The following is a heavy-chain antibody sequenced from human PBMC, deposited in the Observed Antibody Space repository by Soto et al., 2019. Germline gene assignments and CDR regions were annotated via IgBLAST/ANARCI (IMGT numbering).Heavy chain of an antibody. V-gene: IGHV4-30-4*01. CDR3: ARGHYYDPFDI. D-gene: IGHD3-10*01. CDR2: IHYSGDT. Sequence: QVQLQESGRGLVRPSQTLSLTCTVSGGSISSGDYYWSWIRQPPGKDLEWIGHIHYSGDTDYNPSVKSRVIISVDTSKNQFSLKLSSVTAADAAIYYCARGHYYDPFDIWGQGTMVTVAS. J-gene: IGHJ3*02. CDR1: GGSISSGDYY.